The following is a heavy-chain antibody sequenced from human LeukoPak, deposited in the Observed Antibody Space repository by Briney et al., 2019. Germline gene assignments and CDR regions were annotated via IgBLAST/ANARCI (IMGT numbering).Heavy chain of an antibody. CDR1: GGSISSYY. J-gene: IGHJ3*02. Sequence: PSETLSLTCTVSGGSISSYYWSWIRQPAGKGLEWIGRIYTSGSTNYNPSLKSRVTMSVDTSKNQFSLKLSSVTAADTAVYFCARGPYSYDSSGAFDIWGQGTLVTVSS. CDR3: ARGPYSYDSSGAFDI. V-gene: IGHV4-4*07. D-gene: IGHD3-22*01. CDR2: IYTSGST.